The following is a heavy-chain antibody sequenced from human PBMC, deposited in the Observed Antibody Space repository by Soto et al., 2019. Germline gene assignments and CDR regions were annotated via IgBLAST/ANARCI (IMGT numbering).Heavy chain of an antibody. J-gene: IGHJ6*03. CDR3: ARDPGVLASGDYYYYYMDV. Sequence: QVQLVQSGAEVKKPGASVKVSCKATGYTFTSHYIHWVRQAPGQGLEWMGAINPSGGSTSYALKFQGRVTMTRDMYTSTVYMDLSSLRSEDTAVYYCARDPGVLASGDYYYYYMDVWGKGTTVTVSS. CDR1: GYTFTSHY. CDR2: INPSGGST. V-gene: IGHV1-46*03. D-gene: IGHD1-26*01.